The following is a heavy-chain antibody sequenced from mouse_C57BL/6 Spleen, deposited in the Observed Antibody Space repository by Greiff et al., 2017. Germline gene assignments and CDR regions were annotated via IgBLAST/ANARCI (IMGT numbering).Heavy chain of an antibody. CDR2: ISYDGSN. D-gene: IGHD2-1*01. CDR3: AREGKLLFAY. Sequence: VQLKESGPGLVKPSQSLSLTCSVTGYSITSGYYWNWIRQFPGNKLEWMGYISYDGSNNYNPSLKNRISITRDTSKNQFFLKLNSVTTEDTATYYCAREGKLLFAYWGQGTLVTVSA. V-gene: IGHV3-6*01. J-gene: IGHJ3*01. CDR1: GYSITSGYY.